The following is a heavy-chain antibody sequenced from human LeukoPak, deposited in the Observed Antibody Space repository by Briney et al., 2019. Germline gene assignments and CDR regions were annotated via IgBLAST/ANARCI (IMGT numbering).Heavy chain of an antibody. CDR2: IYYSGST. J-gene: IGHJ4*02. V-gene: IGHV4-39*01. CDR1: GGSISSSSYY. CDR3: ARIAAAGIIEDGYFDY. D-gene: IGHD6-13*01. Sequence: PSETLSLTCTVSGGSISSSSYYWGWIRQPPGKGLEWIGSIYYSGSTYYNPSLKSRVTISVDTSKNQFSLKLSSVTAADTAVYYCARIAAAGIIEDGYFDYWGQGTLVTVSS.